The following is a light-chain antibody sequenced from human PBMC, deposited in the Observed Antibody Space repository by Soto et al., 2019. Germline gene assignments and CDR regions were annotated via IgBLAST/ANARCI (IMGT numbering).Light chain of an antibody. CDR3: QRRSNWLQIS. CDR1: RSGSRY. CDR2: VAY. J-gene: IGKJ5*01. Sequence: EKVMPQSQATLTVTHGERTTLFCMASRSGSRYLAWYQKKPGQAPRLLLYVAYPRATGIPPRFSGSGSGTDFSLTIRRLQPEELAVYYCQRRSNWLQISSGQGTQLDIK. V-gene: IGKV3-11*01.